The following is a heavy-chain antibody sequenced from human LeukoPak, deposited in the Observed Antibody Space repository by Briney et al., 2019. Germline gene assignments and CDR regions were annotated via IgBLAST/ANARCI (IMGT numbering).Heavy chain of an antibody. CDR2: ISGSGGIT. CDR1: GFTFSSYA. CDR3: AKSRLHYDSSWFDP. Sequence: GGSLRLSCAASGFTFSSYAMSWVRQAPGKGLEWVSAISGSGGITYYADSVKGRFTISRDNSKNTLYLQMNSLRAEDTAVYYCAKSRLHYDSSWFDPWGQGTLVTVSS. V-gene: IGHV3-23*01. J-gene: IGHJ5*02. D-gene: IGHD3-22*01.